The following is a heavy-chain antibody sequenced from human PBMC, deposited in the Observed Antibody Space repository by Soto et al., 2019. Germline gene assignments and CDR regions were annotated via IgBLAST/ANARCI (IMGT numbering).Heavy chain of an antibody. V-gene: IGHV5-51*01. CDR2: IYPGDSGT. CDR3: ARQYYDSSGYSIYFDY. CDR1: GYSFTSYW. D-gene: IGHD3-22*01. Sequence: GESLKISCKGSGYSFTSYWIGWVRQMPGKGLEWMGIIYPGDSGTRYSPSFQGQVTISADKSISTAYLQWSSLKASDTAMYYCARQYYDSSGYSIYFDYWGQGTLVTVSS. J-gene: IGHJ4*02.